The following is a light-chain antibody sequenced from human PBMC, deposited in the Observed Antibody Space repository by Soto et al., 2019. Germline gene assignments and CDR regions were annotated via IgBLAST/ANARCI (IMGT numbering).Light chain of an antibody. Sequence: GDRVTITCRASQRIGTYLNWYQQKPGKAPKLLIYAASSLQSGVPSRFSGSGSVTDFTLSISSLQPEDSATDYCQQNYSTPITFGQGTRLEIK. CDR3: QQNYSTPIT. CDR1: QRIGTY. V-gene: IGKV1-39*01. CDR2: AAS. J-gene: IGKJ5*01.